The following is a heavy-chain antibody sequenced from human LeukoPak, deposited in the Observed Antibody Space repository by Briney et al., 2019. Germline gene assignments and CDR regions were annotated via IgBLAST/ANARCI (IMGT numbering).Heavy chain of an antibody. CDR1: GYTFNPHY. V-gene: IGHV1-2*02. D-gene: IGHD3/OR15-3a*01. Sequence: ASVTVSCKASGYTFNPHYIHWVRQAPGQGLEWMGWINPASGGTNCAQNFQGRVTMTRHTSITTAYLEMTRLTSDDTADYYCARDWTLDYWGQGALVTVSS. CDR3: ARDWTLDY. J-gene: IGHJ4*02. CDR2: INPASGGT.